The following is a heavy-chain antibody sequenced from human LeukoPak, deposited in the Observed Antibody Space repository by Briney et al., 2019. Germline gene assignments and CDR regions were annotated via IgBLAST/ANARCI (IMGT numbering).Heavy chain of an antibody. J-gene: IGHJ6*03. Sequence: GASVKVSCKVSGYTLTELSMHWVRQAPGKGLEWMGGFDPEDGETIYAQKFQGRVTMTEDTSTDTAYMELSSLRSEDTAVYYRATVVGATSGLYYYYYMDVWGKGTTVTVSS. D-gene: IGHD1-26*01. CDR1: GYTLTELS. V-gene: IGHV1-24*01. CDR3: ATVVGATSGLYYYYYMDV. CDR2: FDPEDGET.